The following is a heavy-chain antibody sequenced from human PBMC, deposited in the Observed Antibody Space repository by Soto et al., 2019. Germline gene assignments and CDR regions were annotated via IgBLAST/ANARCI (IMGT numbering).Heavy chain of an antibody. CDR3: ATDISTTVTLPNAEYFQH. Sequence: QVQLLQSGAEVKKPGASVKVSCKVSGYTLTELSMHWVRQAPGKGLEWMGGFDPEDGETIYAQKFQGRVTMTEDTSTDTAYMELSSLRSEDTAVYYCATDISTTVTLPNAEYFQHWGQGTLVTVSS. CDR2: FDPEDGET. CDR1: GYTLTELS. J-gene: IGHJ1*01. V-gene: IGHV1-24*01. D-gene: IGHD4-17*01.